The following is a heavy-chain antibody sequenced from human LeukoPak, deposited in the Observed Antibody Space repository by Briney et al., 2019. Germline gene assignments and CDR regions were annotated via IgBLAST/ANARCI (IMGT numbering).Heavy chain of an antibody. D-gene: IGHD3-9*01. CDR1: GGSISSYY. Sequence: SETLSLTCTVSGGSISSYYWSWIRQSPGRGLEWIGYIYYSGSTNYNPSLKSRVTISVDTSKNQFSLKLSSVTAADTAVYYCARHVWLQPFDYWGQGTLVTVSS. J-gene: IGHJ4*02. CDR3: ARHVWLQPFDY. V-gene: IGHV4-59*08. CDR2: IYYSGST.